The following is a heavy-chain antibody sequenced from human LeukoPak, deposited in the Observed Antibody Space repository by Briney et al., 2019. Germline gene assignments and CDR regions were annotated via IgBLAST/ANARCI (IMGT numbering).Heavy chain of an antibody. J-gene: IGHJ5*02. Sequence: SETLSLTCTVSGGSISSSSYYWGWIRQPPGKGLEWIGSIYYSGSTYYDPSLKSRVTISVDTSKNQFSLKLSSVTAADTAVYYCASSSGYYYDRLFDPWGQGTLVTVSS. CDR1: GGSISSSSYY. V-gene: IGHV4-39*07. D-gene: IGHD3-22*01. CDR2: IYYSGST. CDR3: ASSSGYYYDRLFDP.